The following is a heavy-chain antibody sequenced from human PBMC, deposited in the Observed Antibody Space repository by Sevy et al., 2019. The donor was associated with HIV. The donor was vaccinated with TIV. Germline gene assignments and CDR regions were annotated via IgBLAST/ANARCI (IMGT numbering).Heavy chain of an antibody. D-gene: IGHD5-18*01. Sequence: GGSLRLSCAASGFTFSSYAMTWVRQAPGKGLEGVSVIHSDDTTYHADSVKDRFTISRDNFKNTLYLHMSSLRAEDTAVYYCARGKSGYGYAFNYWGQGTLVTVSS. CDR3: ARGKSGYGYAFNY. CDR1: GFTFSSYA. J-gene: IGHJ4*02. CDR2: IHSDDTT. V-gene: IGHV3-66*01.